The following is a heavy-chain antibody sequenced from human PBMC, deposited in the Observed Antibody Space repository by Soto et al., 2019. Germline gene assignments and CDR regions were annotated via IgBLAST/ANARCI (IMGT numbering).Heavy chain of an antibody. D-gene: IGHD3-10*01. CDR1: GYTFTSYA. CDR2: INAGNGNT. CDR3: ARDIIRGASDY. J-gene: IGHJ4*02. V-gene: IGHV1-3*01. Sequence: GASVKVACTASGYTFTSYAMHWVRQAPGQRLEWMGWINAGNGNTKYSQKFQGRVTITRDTSASTAYMELSSLRSEDTAVYYCARDIIRGASDYWGQGTLVTVSS.